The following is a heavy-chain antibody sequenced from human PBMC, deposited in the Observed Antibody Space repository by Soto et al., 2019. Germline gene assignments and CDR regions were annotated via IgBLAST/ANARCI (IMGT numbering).Heavy chain of an antibody. CDR3: AKDWVGGSNRYQLDY. D-gene: IGHD2-2*01. V-gene: IGHV3-30*18. J-gene: IGHJ4*02. Sequence: PGGSLRLSCAASRFTFSDYGMHWVRQAPGKGLEWVAGISHGATRKSYSDSVKGRFIISRDNSKKMLYLQLNSLRREDPAVYYCAKDWVGGSNRYQLDYWGRGTLVTVSS. CDR2: ISHGATRK. CDR1: RFTFSDYG.